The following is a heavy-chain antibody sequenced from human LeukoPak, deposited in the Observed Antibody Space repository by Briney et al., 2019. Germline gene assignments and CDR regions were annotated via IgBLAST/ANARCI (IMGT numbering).Heavy chain of an antibody. D-gene: IGHD3-22*01. J-gene: IGHJ4*02. CDR3: ANNRGDSSGYYFE. CDR1: GFTFNIYG. Sequence: GGSLRLSCAASGFTFNIYGMHWVRQAPGKGLEWVAVIWSDGSNKYYADSVKGRFTISRDNSKNTLYLQMNSLRAEDTAVYYCANNRGDSSGYYFEWGQGTLVTVSS. CDR2: IWSDGSNK. V-gene: IGHV3-33*06.